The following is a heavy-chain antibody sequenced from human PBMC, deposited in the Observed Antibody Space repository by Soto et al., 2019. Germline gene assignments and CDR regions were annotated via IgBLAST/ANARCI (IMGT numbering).Heavy chain of an antibody. D-gene: IGHD3-22*01. V-gene: IGHV1-18*04. CDR3: ARRARDSSGSQGFWFDP. CDR2: ISAYNGNT. CDR1: GYTFTSYG. Sequence: QAQLVQSGAEVKKPGASVKVSCKASGYTFTSYGISWVRQAPGQGREWMGWISAYNGNTNYAQKLQGRVTMTTDTSTSTAYMELRSLRSDDTAVYYCARRARDSSGSQGFWFDPWGQGTLVTGSS. J-gene: IGHJ5*02.